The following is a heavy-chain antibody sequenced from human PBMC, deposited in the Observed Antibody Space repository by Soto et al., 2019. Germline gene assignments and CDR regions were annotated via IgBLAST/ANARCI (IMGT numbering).Heavy chain of an antibody. CDR2: INHSGST. D-gene: IGHD3-22*01. CDR3: AKYYYDSSGYYYSGH. J-gene: IGHJ4*02. CDR1: GGSFSGYY. V-gene: IGHV4-34*01. Sequence: ETLSLTCAVYGGSFSGYYWSWIRQPPGKGLEWIGEINHSGSTNYNPSLKSRVTISVDTSKNQFSLKLSSVTAADTAVYYCAKYYYDSSGYYYSGHWGQGTLVTVSS.